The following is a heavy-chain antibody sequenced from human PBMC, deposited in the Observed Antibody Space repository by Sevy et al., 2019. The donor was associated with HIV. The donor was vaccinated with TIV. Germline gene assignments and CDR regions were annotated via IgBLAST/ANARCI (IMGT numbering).Heavy chain of an antibody. V-gene: IGHV3-23*01. CDR2: ISATGGST. CDR3: AKTLQKLPFHPHYFDY. CDR1: GFTFSNYA. J-gene: IGHJ4*02. D-gene: IGHD2-21*02. Sequence: GGSLRLSCAATGFTFSNYAMHWVRQAPGKGLEWVASISATGGSTYYADSVKGRFTIPRDVSKSTLYLQMNSLTAEDTATFYCAKTLQKLPFHPHYFDYWGQGTLVTVSS.